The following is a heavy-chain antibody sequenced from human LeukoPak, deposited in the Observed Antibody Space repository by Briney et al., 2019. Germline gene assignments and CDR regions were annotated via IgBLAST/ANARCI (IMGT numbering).Heavy chain of an antibody. Sequence: GGSLRLSCAASGFTFDDYGMSWVRQAPGKGLEWVSGINWNGGSTGYAGSVKGRFTISRDNAKNSLYLQMDSLRAEDTAFFYCARASGCSIGGSFDIWGQGAMVTVSS. D-gene: IGHD5-18*01. J-gene: IGHJ3*02. CDR2: INWNGGST. CDR3: ARASGCSIGGSFDI. CDR1: GFTFDDYG. V-gene: IGHV3-20*04.